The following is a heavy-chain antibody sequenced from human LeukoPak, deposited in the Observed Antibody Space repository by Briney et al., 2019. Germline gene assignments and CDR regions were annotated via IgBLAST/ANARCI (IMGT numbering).Heavy chain of an antibody. CDR3: ARFLGSSSSWYFRHVPFDY. J-gene: IGHJ4*02. V-gene: IGHV1-8*02. CDR2: MNPNSGNT. CDR1: GYTFTSYG. D-gene: IGHD6-13*01. Sequence: ASVKVSCKASGYTFTSYGISWVRQATGQGLEWMGWMNPNSGNTGYAQKFQGRVTMTRNTSISTAYMELSSLRSEDTAVYYCARFLGSSSSWYFRHVPFDYWGQGTLVTVSS.